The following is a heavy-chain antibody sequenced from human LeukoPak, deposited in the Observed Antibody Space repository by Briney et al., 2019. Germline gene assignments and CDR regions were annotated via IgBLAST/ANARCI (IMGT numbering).Heavy chain of an antibody. CDR2: IYYSGST. V-gene: IGHV4-59*08. CDR1: GVSISSYY. Sequence: SETLSLTCTVSGVSISSYYWSWIRQPPGKGLEWIGYIYYSGSTNYNPSLKSRVTISVDTSKNQFSLKLSSVTAADTAVYYCARLSRNFEWLLAGYYYYGMDVWGQGTTVTVSS. D-gene: IGHD3-9*01. CDR3: ARLSRNFEWLLAGYYYYGMDV. J-gene: IGHJ6*02.